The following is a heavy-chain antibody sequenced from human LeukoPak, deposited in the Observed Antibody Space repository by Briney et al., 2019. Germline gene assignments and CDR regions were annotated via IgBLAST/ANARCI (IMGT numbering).Heavy chain of an antibody. V-gene: IGHV1-69*01. Sequence: SSVKVSCKASGGTFISYAISWVRQAPGQGVEWMGGIIPIFGTANYAQKFQGRVTITADESTSTAYMELSSLRSEDTAVYYCARERLERQGYYFDYWGQGTLVTVSS. CDR2: IIPIFGTA. J-gene: IGHJ4*02. CDR3: ARERLERQGYYFDY. D-gene: IGHD1-1*01. CDR1: GGTFISYA.